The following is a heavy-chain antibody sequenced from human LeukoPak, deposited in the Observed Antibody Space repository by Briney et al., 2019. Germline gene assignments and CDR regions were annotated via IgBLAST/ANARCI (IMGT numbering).Heavy chain of an antibody. D-gene: IGHD2-15*01. CDR1: GDSISSGSYY. CDR3: ARNSCSGGSCYDNRGYFDY. J-gene: IGHJ4*02. CDR2: IYTSGST. V-gene: IGHV4-61*02. Sequence: SETLSLTCTVSGDSISSGSYYWSWIRQPAGKGPEWIGRIYTSGSTNYNPSLKSRVTISVDTSKNQFSLKLSSVTAADTAVYFCARNSCSGGSCYDNRGYFDYWGQGTLVTVSS.